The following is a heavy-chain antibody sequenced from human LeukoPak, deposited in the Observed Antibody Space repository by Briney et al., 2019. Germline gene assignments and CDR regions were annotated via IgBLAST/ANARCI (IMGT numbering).Heavy chain of an antibody. CDR1: GGSISSYY. J-gene: IGHJ4*02. Sequence: SETLSLTCTVSGGSISSYYWSWIRQPPGKGLEWIGYIYYSGSTNHNPSLKSRVTISVDTSKNQFSLKLSSVTAADTAVYYCARSRIRFTFDYWGQGTLVTVSS. V-gene: IGHV4-59*08. D-gene: IGHD5-18*01. CDR2: IYYSGST. CDR3: ARSRIRFTFDY.